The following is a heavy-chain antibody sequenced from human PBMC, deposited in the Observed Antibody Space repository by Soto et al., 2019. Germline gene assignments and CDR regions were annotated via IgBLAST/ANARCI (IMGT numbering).Heavy chain of an antibody. CDR3: ATYGPLMSGYDSPLDY. D-gene: IGHD5-12*01. V-gene: IGHV1-69*01. Sequence: QVQLVQSGAEVQRPGSSVKVSCKASGGTFTSFGISWVRQAPGQGLEWVGGIIPIFATANYAQKFLGRVAITADESTSTAYMDLSSLRSDDTAVFYCATYGPLMSGYDSPLDYWGQGTLVTVSS. CDR2: IIPIFATA. CDR1: GGTFTSFG. J-gene: IGHJ4*02.